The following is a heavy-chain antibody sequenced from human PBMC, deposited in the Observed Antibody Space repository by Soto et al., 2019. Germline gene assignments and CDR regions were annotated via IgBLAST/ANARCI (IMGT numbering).Heavy chain of an antibody. CDR2: IDWDDDK. CDR1: GFSLSTSGVG. CDR3: AQNKYGSAWTLDY. V-gene: IGHV2-5*02. J-gene: IGHJ4*02. D-gene: IGHD6-19*01. Sequence: QITLKESGPTLVKPTQTLTLTCTFSGFSLSTSGVGVGWIRQPPGKALEWLGIIDWDDDKHYSPSLKNRLIITKVTSKNQVVLTMTNMDPVDTATYYCAQNKYGSAWTLDYWGQGTLVTVSS.